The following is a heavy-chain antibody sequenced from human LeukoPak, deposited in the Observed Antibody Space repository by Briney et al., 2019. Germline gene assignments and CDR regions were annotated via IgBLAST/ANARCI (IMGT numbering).Heavy chain of an antibody. J-gene: IGHJ3*02. CDR2: ISSGGSAT. Sequence: GGSLRLSCAASGFTFSNYIVSWVRQAPGKGPQWVSAISSGGSATYYADSVRGRFTISRDDSKNMVYLQMNSLRVEDTATYYCAKGGYIGYNGLFDMWGQGTMVTGSS. CDR3: AKGGYIGYNGLFDM. V-gene: IGHV3-23*01. CDR1: GFTFSNYI. D-gene: IGHD5-24*01.